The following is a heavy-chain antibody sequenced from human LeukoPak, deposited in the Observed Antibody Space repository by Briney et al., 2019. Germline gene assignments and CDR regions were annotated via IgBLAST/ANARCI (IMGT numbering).Heavy chain of an antibody. CDR2: ISGSGGST. V-gene: IGHV3-23*01. Sequence: GGSLRLSCAASGFTFSSYAMSWVRQAPGKGLEWVSAISGSGGSTYYADSVKGRFTISRDNSKNTLYLQMNSLRAEDTAVYYCAKDRWASSGYYLYYFDYWGQGILVTVSS. CDR1: GFTFSSYA. CDR3: AKDRWASSGYYLYYFDY. D-gene: IGHD3-22*01. J-gene: IGHJ4*02.